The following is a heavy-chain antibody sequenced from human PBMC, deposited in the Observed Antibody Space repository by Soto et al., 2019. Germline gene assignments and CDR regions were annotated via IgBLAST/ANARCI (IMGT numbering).Heavy chain of an antibody. CDR2: INSDGSST. CDR3: ARAGYTSVFIY. Sequence: PGGSLRLSCAASGFTFSSYWMHWVRQAPGKGLVWVSHINSDGSSTSYADSVKGRFTISRDNSKNTLYLQMNSLRADDTAVYYCARAGYTSVFIYWGQGTLVTVS. J-gene: IGHJ4*02. CDR1: GFTFSSYW. D-gene: IGHD6-19*01. V-gene: IGHV3-74*01.